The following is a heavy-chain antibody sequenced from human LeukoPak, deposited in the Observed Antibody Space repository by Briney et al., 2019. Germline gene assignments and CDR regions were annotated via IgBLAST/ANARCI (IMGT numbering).Heavy chain of an antibody. D-gene: IGHD3-10*01. CDR2: IYYSGST. CDR1: GGSISSSSYY. CDR3: ASERAVLSITMVRGVPYYFDY. V-gene: IGHV4-39*07. Sequence: SETLSLTCTVSGGSISSSSYYWGWIRQPPGKGLEWIGSIYYSGSTYYNPSLKSRVTISVDTSKDQFSLKLSSVTAADTAVYYCASERAVLSITMVRGVPYYFDYWGQGTLVTVSS. J-gene: IGHJ4*02.